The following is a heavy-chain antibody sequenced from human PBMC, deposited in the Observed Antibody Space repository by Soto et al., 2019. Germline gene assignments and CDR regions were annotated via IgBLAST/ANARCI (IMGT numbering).Heavy chain of an antibody. CDR1: GYTFTGFY. CDR2: INPNSAGT. D-gene: IGHD3-22*01. Sequence: GASVKVSCKASGYTFTGFYMHWVRQAPGQGLEWLGWINPNSAGTNYAQKFQGRVTMTRDTSISTTYMELRRLRSDDTAVYYCARVRRYYESSGYSGIDYGGQGTLVTVSS. CDR3: ARVRRYYESSGYSGIDY. J-gene: IGHJ4*02. V-gene: IGHV1-2*02.